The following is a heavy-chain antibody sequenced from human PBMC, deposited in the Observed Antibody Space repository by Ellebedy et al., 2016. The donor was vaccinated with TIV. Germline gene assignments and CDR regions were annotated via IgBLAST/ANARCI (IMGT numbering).Heavy chain of an antibody. D-gene: IGHD1-26*01. V-gene: IGHV3-33*08. Sequence: GESLKISCAASGFTFSSYGMHWVRQAPGKGLEWVGIIWHDGSHSYYADSVKGRFTISRDNSKNTVDLQMNSLRADDTAVYYCASELVGTTDFDYWGQGTLVTVSS. CDR2: IWHDGSHS. CDR1: GFTFSSYG. CDR3: ASELVGTTDFDY. J-gene: IGHJ4*02.